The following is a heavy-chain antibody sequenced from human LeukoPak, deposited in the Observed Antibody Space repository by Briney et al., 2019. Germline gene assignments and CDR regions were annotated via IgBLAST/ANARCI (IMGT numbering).Heavy chain of an antibody. CDR2: INRNSGGT. Sequence: ASVTVLCKACGHILTRYYMHGVRQAPGQGREGMGWINRNSGGTNYAQKVQVRVTMTRDTYISTAYMELSRLRSDDTAVYYCARSYDILTNLDYWGQGTLVTVSS. D-gene: IGHD3-9*01. CDR3: ARSYDILTNLDY. CDR1: GHILTRYY. J-gene: IGHJ4*02. V-gene: IGHV1-2*02.